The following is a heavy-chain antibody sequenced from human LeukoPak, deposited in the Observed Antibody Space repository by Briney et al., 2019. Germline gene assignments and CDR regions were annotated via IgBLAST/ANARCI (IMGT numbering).Heavy chain of an antibody. Sequence: GESLKISCKGSEYSFTSYWIGWVRQMPGKGLEWMGIIYPGDSDTRYSPSFRGQVTISADKSISTAYLRWSSLKASDTAMYYRARHDSRSSSDYWGQGTLVTVSS. V-gene: IGHV5-51*01. D-gene: IGHD6-6*01. CDR1: EYSFTSYW. J-gene: IGHJ4*02. CDR3: ARHDSRSSSDY. CDR2: IYPGDSDT.